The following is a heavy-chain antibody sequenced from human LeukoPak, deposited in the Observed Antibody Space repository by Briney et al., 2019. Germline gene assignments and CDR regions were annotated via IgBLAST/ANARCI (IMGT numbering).Heavy chain of an antibody. V-gene: IGHV3-7*04. CDR2: IKEDGSEK. D-gene: IGHD5-18*01. Sequence: PGGSLRLSCAASGFTFSTYAMNWVRQAPGKGLEWVANIKEDGSEKYYVGSVRGRFTISRDNAKNSLSLQMNSLRAEDTAVYYCVRYTRRYAFDYWGQGTLVTVSS. J-gene: IGHJ4*02. CDR1: GFTFSTYA. CDR3: VRYTRRYAFDY.